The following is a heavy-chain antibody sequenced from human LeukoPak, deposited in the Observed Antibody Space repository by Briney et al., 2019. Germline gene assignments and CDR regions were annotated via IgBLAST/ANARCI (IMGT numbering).Heavy chain of an antibody. CDR2: IGTSNGNT. V-gene: IGHV1-46*01. J-gene: IGHJ4*02. D-gene: IGHD3-10*01. CDR3: ARDPGGDYFGPGAYYAY. CDR1: GYTFTHYY. Sequence: ASVKVSCKASGYTFTHYYMHWVRQARGQGLEWMGVIGTSNGNTRYAQNFRGRVTMTRDTSMSTVYMDLSSLRFDDTAVYYCARDPGGDYFGPGAYYAYWGQGTLVTVSS.